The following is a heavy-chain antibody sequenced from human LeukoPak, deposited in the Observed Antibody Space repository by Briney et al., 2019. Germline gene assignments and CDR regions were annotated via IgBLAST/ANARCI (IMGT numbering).Heavy chain of an antibody. CDR1: GYTFTSYA. CDR3: ARERELIVVVPAAKSGVWFDP. J-gene: IGHJ5*02. D-gene: IGHD2-2*01. V-gene: IGHV7-4-1*02. Sequence: ASVKVSCKASGYTFTSYAMNWVRQAPGQGLEWIGWINTNTGNPTYDQGFTGRFVFSLDTSVSTAYLQISSLKAEDTAVYYCARERELIVVVPAAKSGVWFDPWGQGTLVTVSS. CDR2: INTNTGNP.